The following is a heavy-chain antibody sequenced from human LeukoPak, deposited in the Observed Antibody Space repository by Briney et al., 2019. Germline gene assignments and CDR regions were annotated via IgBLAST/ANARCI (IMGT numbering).Heavy chain of an antibody. CDR2: IYYSGST. CDR3: ARAHSSGWYEDY. D-gene: IGHD6-19*01. Sequence: SETLSLTCTVSGGSISSYYWSWIRQPPGKGLEWIGYIYYSGSTNYNPSLKSRVTISLDTSKNQFSLILSSVTAGDTAVYYCARAHSSGWYEDYWGQGTLVTVSS. J-gene: IGHJ4*02. CDR1: GGSISSYY. V-gene: IGHV4-59*01.